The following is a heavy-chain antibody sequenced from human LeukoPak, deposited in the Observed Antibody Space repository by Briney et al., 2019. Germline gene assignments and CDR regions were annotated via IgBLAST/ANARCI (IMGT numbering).Heavy chain of an antibody. Sequence: SVKVSCKASGGTFTRYAVNWVRQAPGQGLDWMGGIIPMFGTANYAQNFQGRVTITADESTSTAYMELSSLRSDDTAVYYCAFRTVRSTIEYFQYWGLGTLVTVSS. J-gene: IGHJ1*01. V-gene: IGHV1-69*13. CDR2: IIPMFGTA. CDR3: AFRTVRSTIEYFQY. D-gene: IGHD1-26*01. CDR1: GGTFTRYA.